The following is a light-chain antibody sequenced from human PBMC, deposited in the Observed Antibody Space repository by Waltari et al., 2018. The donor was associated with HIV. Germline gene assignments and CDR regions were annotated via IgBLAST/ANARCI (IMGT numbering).Light chain of an antibody. V-gene: IGKV3-20*01. J-gene: IGKJ1*01. Sequence: EIVLTQSPGTLSLFPGERATLSCRARQSVSSSYLAWYQQKPGQATRLLIYAGSSRATGIPDRFSGSGSGTDFTLTISRLEPGDIAVYYCQQYGSSPRTFGQGTKVEVK. CDR2: AGS. CDR3: QQYGSSPRT. CDR1: QSVSSSY.